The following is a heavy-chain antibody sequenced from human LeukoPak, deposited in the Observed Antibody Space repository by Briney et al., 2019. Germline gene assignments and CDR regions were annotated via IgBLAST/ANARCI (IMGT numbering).Heavy chain of an antibody. Sequence: SETLSLTCTVSGGSISSHYWSWIRQPPGKGLEWIGYIYYSGSTNYNPSLKSRVTISVDTSKNQFSLKLSSVTAADTAVYYCARVLSGSYFSPHWFDPWGQGTLVTVSS. CDR3: ARVLSGSYFSPHWFDP. D-gene: IGHD1-26*01. CDR2: IYYSGST. CDR1: GGSISSHY. J-gene: IGHJ5*02. V-gene: IGHV4-59*11.